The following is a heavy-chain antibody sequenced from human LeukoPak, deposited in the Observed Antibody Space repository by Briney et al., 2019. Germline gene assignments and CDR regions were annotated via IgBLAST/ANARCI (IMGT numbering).Heavy chain of an antibody. D-gene: IGHD5-18*01. V-gene: IGHV1-3*01. J-gene: IGHJ3*02. CDR1: GYTFTSYA. CDR2: INAGNGNT. CDR3: AVGYSYGFDAFDI. Sequence: ASVKVSCKASGYTFTSYAMHWVRQAPGQRLEWMGWINAGNGNTKYSQKFQGRVTITRDTSASTAYMELSSLRSEDTAVYYRAVGYSYGFDAFDIWGQGTMVTVSS.